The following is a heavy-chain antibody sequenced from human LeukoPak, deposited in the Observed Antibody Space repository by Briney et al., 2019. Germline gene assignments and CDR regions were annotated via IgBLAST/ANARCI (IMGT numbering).Heavy chain of an antibody. J-gene: IGHJ4*02. Sequence: GGSLRLSCAASGFTFSSYAMSWVRQAPGKGLEWVSAISGSGGSTYYADSVKGRFTISRDNSKNTLYLQMNSLRAEDTAVYYCAVRVAVAGRRFDYWGQGTLVTVSS. V-gene: IGHV3-23*01. CDR2: ISGSGGST. CDR1: GFTFSSYA. CDR3: AVRVAVAGRRFDY. D-gene: IGHD6-19*01.